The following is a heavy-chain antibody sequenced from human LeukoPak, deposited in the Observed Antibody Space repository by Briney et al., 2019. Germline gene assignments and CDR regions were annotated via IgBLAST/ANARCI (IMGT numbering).Heavy chain of an antibody. D-gene: IGHD6-25*01. CDR1: GFTFSSYS. Sequence: GGSLRLSCAASGFTFSSYSMHWVRQAPGKGLEWVAVISYDGSNKYYADSVKGRFTISRDNSKNTLYLQMNSLRAEDTAVYYCARGAASFDYWGQGTLVTVSS. J-gene: IGHJ4*02. V-gene: IGHV3-30-3*01. CDR2: ISYDGSNK. CDR3: ARGAASFDY.